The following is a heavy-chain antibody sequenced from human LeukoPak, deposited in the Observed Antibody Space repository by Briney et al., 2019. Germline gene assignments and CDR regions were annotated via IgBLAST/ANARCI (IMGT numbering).Heavy chain of an antibody. Sequence: ASVKVSCKASGYTFTGYYMHWVRQAPGQGLEWMGWISDYNGNTNYAQKLQGRVTMTTDTSTSTAYMELRSLRSDDTAVYYCARDPGYDSSGYYAWYFDYWGQGTLVTVSS. V-gene: IGHV1-18*04. D-gene: IGHD3-22*01. J-gene: IGHJ4*02. CDR1: GYTFTGYY. CDR3: ARDPGYDSSGYYAWYFDY. CDR2: ISDYNGNT.